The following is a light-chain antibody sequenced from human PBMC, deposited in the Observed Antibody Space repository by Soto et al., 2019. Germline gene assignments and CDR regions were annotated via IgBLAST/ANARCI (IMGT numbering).Light chain of an antibody. V-gene: IGLV2-14*01. CDR1: SSDIGSHNF. J-gene: IGLJ3*02. Sequence: QSALTQPASVSGSPGQSITISCTGTSSDIGSHNFVSWHQQHPGKAAQFIIYGVSNRPSGVSNRFSGSKSGNTASLTISGLQADDEADYYCSLYTRTYIWVFGGGTKVTVL. CDR3: SLYTRTYIWV. CDR2: GVS.